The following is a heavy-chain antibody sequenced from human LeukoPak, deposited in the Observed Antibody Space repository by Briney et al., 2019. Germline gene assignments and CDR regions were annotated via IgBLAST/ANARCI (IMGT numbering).Heavy chain of an antibody. V-gene: IGHV3-23*01. CDR1: GFTLSSYA. J-gene: IGHJ5*02. CDR2: ISGSGGST. CDR3: ARRLTANTAGFDP. D-gene: IGHD7-27*01. Sequence: GGSLRLSCAASGFTLSSYAMSWVRQAPGKGLEWVSAISGSGGSTYYADSVKGRFTISRDNSKNTLYLQMNSLRAEDTAVYYCARRLTANTAGFDPWGQGTLVTVSS.